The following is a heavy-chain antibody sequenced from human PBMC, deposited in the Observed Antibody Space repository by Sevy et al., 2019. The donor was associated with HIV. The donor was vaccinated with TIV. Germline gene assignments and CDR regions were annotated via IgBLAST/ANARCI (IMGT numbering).Heavy chain of an antibody. V-gene: IGHV3-30*04. CDR2: MSYNGNKK. Sequence: GGSLRLSCAASGFSFSRSPMHWVRQAPGKGLEWVAVMSYNGNKKYNGDSVKGRFTISRDDPKNTLYLQMNSLRAEDTAVYYCAREGVLIGGVIVSYGMDVWGQGTTVTVSS. CDR3: AREGVLIGGVIVSYGMDV. CDR1: GFSFSRSP. J-gene: IGHJ6*02. D-gene: IGHD3-16*02.